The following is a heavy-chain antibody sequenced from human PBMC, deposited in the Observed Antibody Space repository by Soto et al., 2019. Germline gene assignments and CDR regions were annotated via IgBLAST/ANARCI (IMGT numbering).Heavy chain of an antibody. V-gene: IGHV3-9*01. CDR2: IGWNSYSI. D-gene: IGHD6-6*01. CDR1: GFSFDDYA. Sequence: EVQLVESGGGLVQPGRSLRLSCAASGFSFDDYAMHWVRQAPGKGLEWVSGIGWNSYSIGYVDSVRGRFTTSRDNANHSLYLQINSLTPDDPAHFYCANDKLATLAEGDALDIWGLGKMFTFSS. J-gene: IGHJ3*02. CDR3: ANDKLATLAEGDALDI.